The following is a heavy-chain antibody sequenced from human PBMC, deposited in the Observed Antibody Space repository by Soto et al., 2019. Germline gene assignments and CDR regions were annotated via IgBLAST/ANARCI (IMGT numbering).Heavy chain of an antibody. D-gene: IGHD2-2*02. V-gene: IGHV4-4*07. J-gene: IGHJ5*01. CDR1: SGSISNYY. Sequence: SVTLSLTCTVSSGSISNYYWSWIRQPAGEGLEWIGRISASGSTIYNPSLQSRVTMSVDTSKNEFFLKLTSVTAADTAVDYCASPAIYPTQIVNWLDTLCQG. CDR2: ISASGST. CDR3: ASPAIYPTQIVNWLDT.